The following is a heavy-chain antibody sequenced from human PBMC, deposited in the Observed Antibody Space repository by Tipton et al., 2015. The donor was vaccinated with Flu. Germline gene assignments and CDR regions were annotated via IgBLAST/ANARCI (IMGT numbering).Heavy chain of an antibody. J-gene: IGHJ3*02. CDR3: ARGVYGDDGAFDI. CDR1: GGSISSYY. Sequence: TLSLTCTVSGGSISSYYWSWIRQPPGKGLEWIGYISYSGYTNYNPSLKSRVTISLDTSKNQFSLRLISVTAADTAVYYCARGVYGDDGAFDIWGQGTMVTVSS. CDR2: ISYSGYT. D-gene: IGHD4-17*01. V-gene: IGHV4-59*01.